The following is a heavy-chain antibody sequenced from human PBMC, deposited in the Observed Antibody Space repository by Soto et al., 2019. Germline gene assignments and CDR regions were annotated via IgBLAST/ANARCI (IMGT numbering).Heavy chain of an antibody. Sequence: LQLQESGPGLVKPSETLSLTCTVSGGSISNSDYFWAWMRQPPGKGLEWVGTISHTGSPRYNPSLMSRVTICVDTSKNQFSLRLPSVTAADTAVFYCASQLESTTYFDYWGRGTLVTVSS. CDR1: GGSISNSDYF. CDR3: ASQLESTTYFDY. CDR2: ISHTGSP. D-gene: IGHD1-1*01. V-gene: IGHV4-39*01. J-gene: IGHJ4*02.